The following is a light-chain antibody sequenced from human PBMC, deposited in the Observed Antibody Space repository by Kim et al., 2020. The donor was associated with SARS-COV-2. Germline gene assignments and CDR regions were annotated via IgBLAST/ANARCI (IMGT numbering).Light chain of an antibody. CDR3: SSYTSSSTLI. V-gene: IGLV2-18*02. Sequence: GHAFTISCTGTSRDVGSYNRVSWYQQPPGTAPKLIIYEVSDRPSGVPHRFSGSKSGNTASLTISWLQTEDEADYYCSSYTSSSTLIFGGGTQLTVL. J-gene: IGLJ2*01. CDR1: SRDVGSYNR. CDR2: EVS.